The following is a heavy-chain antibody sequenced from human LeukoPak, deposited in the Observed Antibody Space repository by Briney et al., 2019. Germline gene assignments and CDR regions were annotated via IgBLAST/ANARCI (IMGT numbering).Heavy chain of an antibody. CDR1: GGSISSSSYY. J-gene: IGHJ4*02. V-gene: IGHV4-39*01. D-gene: IGHD4-23*01. CDR2: IYYSGST. CDR3: ARSRWSRLDY. Sequence: SETLSLTCTVSGGSISSSSYYWGWIRQPPGKGLEWIGSIYYSGSTYYNPSLKSRVTISVDTSKNQFSLKLSSVTAADTAVYYCARSRWSRLDYWSQGTLVTVSS.